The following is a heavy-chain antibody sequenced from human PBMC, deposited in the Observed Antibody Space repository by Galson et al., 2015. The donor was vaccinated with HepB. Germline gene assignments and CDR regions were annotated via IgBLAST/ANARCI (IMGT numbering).Heavy chain of an antibody. Sequence: SLRLSCAASGFTFSSYGMHWVRQAPGKGLEWVAFIRYDGSNKYYADSVKGRFTISRDNSKNTLYLQMNSLRAEDTAVYYCAKDGPYSSGWYETFFDYWGQGTLVTVSS. CDR2: IRYDGSNK. CDR3: AKDGPYSSGWYETFFDY. CDR1: GFTFSSYG. V-gene: IGHV3-30*02. D-gene: IGHD6-19*01. J-gene: IGHJ4*02.